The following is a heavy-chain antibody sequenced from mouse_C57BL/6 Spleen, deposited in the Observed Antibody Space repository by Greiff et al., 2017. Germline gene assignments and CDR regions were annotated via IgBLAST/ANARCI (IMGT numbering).Heavy chain of an antibody. CDR1: GYTFTDYE. J-gene: IGHJ1*03. CDR3: TRGGVVATGYFDV. CDR2: IDPETGGT. Sequence: ESGAELVRPGASVTLSCKASGYTFTDYEMHWVKQTPVHGLEWIGAIDPETGGTAYNQKFKGKAILTADKSSSTAYMELRSLTSEDSAVYYCTRGGVVATGYFDVWGTGTTVTVSS. V-gene: IGHV1-15*01. D-gene: IGHD1-1*01.